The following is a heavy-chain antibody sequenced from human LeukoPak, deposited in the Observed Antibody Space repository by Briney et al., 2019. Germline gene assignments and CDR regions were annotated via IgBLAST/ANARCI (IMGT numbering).Heavy chain of an antibody. Sequence: PGGSLRLSCAASGFTFSDHYMDWVRQAPGKGLEWVGRTRNKANSYTTEYAASAKGRFTISRDDSKNSVYLQMNSLKTEDTAVYYCARDDSGSYSLDYWGQGTLVTVSS. CDR2: TRNKANSYTT. V-gene: IGHV3-72*01. D-gene: IGHD1-26*01. J-gene: IGHJ4*02. CDR3: ARDDSGSYSLDY. CDR1: GFTFSDHY.